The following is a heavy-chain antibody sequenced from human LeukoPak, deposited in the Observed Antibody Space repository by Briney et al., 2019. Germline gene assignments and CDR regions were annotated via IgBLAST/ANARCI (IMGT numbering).Heavy chain of an antibody. CDR2: ISYDGSNK. J-gene: IGHJ4*02. D-gene: IGHD4-17*01. V-gene: IGHV3-30-3*01. CDR3: AREAYGDLYFDI. Sequence: PGGSLRLSCVDSGFTFSRNAMHRVRQAPGKGLEWMAVISYDGSNKYYADSVEGRFTISRDNSKNTLYLQMNSPRAEDTAVYYCAREAYGDLYFDIWGRGTLVTVSS. CDR1: GFTFSRNA.